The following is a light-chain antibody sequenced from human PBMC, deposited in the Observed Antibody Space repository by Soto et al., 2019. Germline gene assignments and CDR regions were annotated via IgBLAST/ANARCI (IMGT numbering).Light chain of an antibody. V-gene: IGKV3-15*01. CDR1: QTLGSN. Sequence: EIDMTQSPDTLAMSPGERATLSCRASQTLGSNLAWYQHKRGQPPRLLIYGAFTRATGIPARFSGSGSGTEFTLTISNLQSEDFAIYYCQQYNNWPPPPRTFGQGTRLEIK. CDR2: GAF. J-gene: IGKJ5*01. CDR3: QQYNNWPPPPRT.